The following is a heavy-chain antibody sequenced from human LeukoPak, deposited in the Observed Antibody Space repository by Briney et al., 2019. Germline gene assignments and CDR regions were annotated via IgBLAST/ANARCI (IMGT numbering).Heavy chain of an antibody. D-gene: IGHD5-18*01. V-gene: IGHV3-30-3*01. J-gene: IGHJ4*02. CDR1: GFTFSSYA. Sequence: PGGSLRLSCAASGFTFSSYAMHWVRQAPGKGLEWVAVISYDGSNKYYADSVKGRFTISRDNSKNTLYLQMNSLRAEDTAVYYCADTAMATDYWGQGTLVTVSS. CDR3: ADTAMATDY. CDR2: ISYDGSNK.